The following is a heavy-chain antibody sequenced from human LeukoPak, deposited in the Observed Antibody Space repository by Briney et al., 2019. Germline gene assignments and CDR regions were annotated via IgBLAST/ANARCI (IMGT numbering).Heavy chain of an antibody. Sequence: SETLSLTCTVSGGSISSYYLSWIRQPPGKGLEWMGNIYTIVNTNYNPSLKNRVAITINTYKNQFALKLNSVTAADRAVYCCARTYSSGWSGAFDIWGQGTMVTVSS. CDR3: ARTYSSGWSGAFDI. CDR2: IYTIVNT. J-gene: IGHJ3*02. V-gene: IGHV4-4*09. D-gene: IGHD6-19*01. CDR1: GGSISSYY.